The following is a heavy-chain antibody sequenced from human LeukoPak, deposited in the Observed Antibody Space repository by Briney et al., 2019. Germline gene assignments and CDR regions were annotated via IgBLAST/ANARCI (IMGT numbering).Heavy chain of an antibody. V-gene: IGHV4-39*01. D-gene: IGHD3-22*01. Sequence: SETLSLTCTASGGSISSSSYYWGWIRQPPGKELEWIGSIYYSGSTYYNPSLKSRVTISVDTSKNQFSLRLSSVTAADTAVYYCARHTPKKYYYDSSGYSNAFDIWGQGTMVTVSS. CDR1: GGSISSSSYY. CDR2: IYYSGST. CDR3: ARHTPKKYYYDSSGYSNAFDI. J-gene: IGHJ3*02.